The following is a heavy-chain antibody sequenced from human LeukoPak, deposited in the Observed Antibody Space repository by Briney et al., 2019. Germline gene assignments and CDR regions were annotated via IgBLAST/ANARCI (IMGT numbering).Heavy chain of an antibody. V-gene: IGHV3-66*01. J-gene: IGHJ3*02. CDR1: GFTVSSNY. Sequence: GGSLRLSCAASGFTVSSNYMSWVRQAPGKGLEWVSVIYSGGSTYYADSVKGRFTISRDNSKNTLYLQMNSLRAEDTAVYYCARRYCSGGSCYWAFDIWGQGTMVTVSS. CDR2: IYSGGST. CDR3: ARRYCSGGSCYWAFDI. D-gene: IGHD2-15*01.